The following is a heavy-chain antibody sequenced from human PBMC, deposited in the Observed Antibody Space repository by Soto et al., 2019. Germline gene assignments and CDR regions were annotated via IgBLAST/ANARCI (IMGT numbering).Heavy chain of an antibody. J-gene: IGHJ3*02. V-gene: IGHV3-33*01. CDR2: ILYDGSNK. CDR3: ARGPHLPRMGAFDI. Sequence: PXGSLRLSCAAAGFTFSSYGIHWVRQAPGKGLEWVAVILYDGSNKCYADSVKGRFTISRDNSKNTLYLQMNSLRAEDTAVYYCARGPHLPRMGAFDIWGQGTMVTVSS. CDR1: GFTFSSYG.